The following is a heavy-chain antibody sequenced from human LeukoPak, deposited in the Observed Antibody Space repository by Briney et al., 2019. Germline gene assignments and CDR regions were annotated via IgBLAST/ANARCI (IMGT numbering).Heavy chain of an antibody. J-gene: IGHJ6*02. V-gene: IGHV3-21*01. CDR1: GFTFSSYS. CDR3: ARDPVEIDYYYYGMDV. D-gene: IGHD5-24*01. Sequence: KPWGSLRLSCAASGFTFSSYSMNWVRQAPGKGLEWVSSISSSSSYIYYADSVKGRFTISRDNAKNSLYLQMNSLRAEDTAVYYCARDPVEIDYYYYGMDVWGQGPRSPSP. CDR2: ISSSSSYI.